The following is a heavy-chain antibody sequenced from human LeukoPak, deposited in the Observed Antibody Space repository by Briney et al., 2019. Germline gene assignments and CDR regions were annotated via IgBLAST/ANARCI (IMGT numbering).Heavy chain of an antibody. Sequence: SETLSLTCALYGGSFSSYSWSWTWIRQTPEKGLEWIGEIIEKGNANYNPSLKSRVTIDLDTSKNQFSLKLTSMTAADTAMYYFARGNYPPRWYLDLWAAAPSSLSLQ. V-gene: IGHV4-34*01. D-gene: IGHD5-24*01. J-gene: IGHJ2*01. CDR2: IIEKGNA. CDR3: ARGNYPPRWYLDL. CDR1: GGSFSSYS.